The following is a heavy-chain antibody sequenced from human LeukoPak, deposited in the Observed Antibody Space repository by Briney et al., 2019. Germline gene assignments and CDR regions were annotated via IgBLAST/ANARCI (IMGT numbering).Heavy chain of an antibody. CDR3: ANWGATHHYFDY. J-gene: IGHJ4*02. Sequence: PSETLSLTCTVSGGSISSNSYYRGWIRQPPGKGLEWIGSIYYSGITYYNPSLKSRVTISVDTSKNQFSLKLSSVTAADTAVYYCANWGATHHYFDYWGRGTLVTVSS. V-gene: IGHV4-39*01. CDR1: GGSISSNSYY. D-gene: IGHD1-26*01. CDR2: IYYSGIT.